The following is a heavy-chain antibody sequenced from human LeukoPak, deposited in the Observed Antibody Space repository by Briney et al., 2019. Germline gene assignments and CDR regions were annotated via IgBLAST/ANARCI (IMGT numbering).Heavy chain of an antibody. CDR2: TKQDGSEK. CDR3: ARKGGSLVRGVIMDAFDM. V-gene: IGHV3-7*05. J-gene: IGHJ3*02. Sequence: GGSLRLSCAASGFTFSRYWMSWVRQAPGKGLEWVANTKQDGSEKYYVDSVKGRFTISRDNAENLQYLQMNSLRAEDTAVYYCARKGGSLVRGVIMDAFDMWGQGTMVTVSS. D-gene: IGHD3-10*01. CDR1: GFTFSRYW.